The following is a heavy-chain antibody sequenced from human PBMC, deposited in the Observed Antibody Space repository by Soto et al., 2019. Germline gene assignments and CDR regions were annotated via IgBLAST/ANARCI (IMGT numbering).Heavy chain of an antibody. Sequence: GGSLRLSCTASGFTFGDYAMSWFRQAPGKGLEWVGFIRSKAYGGTTEYAASVRGRFTISRDDSKSIAYPQMNSLKTEDTAVYYCTRAQTPRYSSSFGYWGQGTLVTVSS. CDR1: GFTFGDYA. CDR3: TRAQTPRYSSSFGY. D-gene: IGHD6-13*01. J-gene: IGHJ4*02. CDR2: IRSKAYGGTT. V-gene: IGHV3-49*03.